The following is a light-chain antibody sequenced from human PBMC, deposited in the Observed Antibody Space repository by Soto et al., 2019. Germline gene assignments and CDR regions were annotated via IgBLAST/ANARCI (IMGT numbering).Light chain of an antibody. V-gene: IGKV1-5*01. Sequence: DIQLTQSPPTLSASVGDRFTITCRASQPISSWLAWYHQKPGKAPNLLIFDASNLESGVPSRFSGSGSGTEFTLTISSLQPEDFGIYYCQQYENYWTFGQGTKVDIK. CDR1: QPISSW. CDR3: QQYENYWT. J-gene: IGKJ1*01. CDR2: DAS.